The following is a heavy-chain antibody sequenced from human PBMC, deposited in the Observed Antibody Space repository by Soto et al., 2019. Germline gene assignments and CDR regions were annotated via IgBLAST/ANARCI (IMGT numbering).Heavy chain of an antibody. V-gene: IGHV3-33*01. CDR3: ARVSVDILTGYLDY. CDR2: IWYDGSNK. CDR1: GFTFSSYG. J-gene: IGHJ4*02. D-gene: IGHD3-9*01. Sequence: QVQLVESGGGVVQPGRSLRLSCAASGFTFSSYGMHWVRQAPGKGLEWVAVIWYDGSNKYYADSVKGRFTISRDNSKNSLYLQINSVRAEDTAVYYCARVSVDILTGYLDYWGQGTLVTVSS.